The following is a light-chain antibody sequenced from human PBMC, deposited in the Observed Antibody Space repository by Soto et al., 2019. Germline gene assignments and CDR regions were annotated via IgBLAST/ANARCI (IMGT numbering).Light chain of an antibody. CDR1: QSVSSSY. V-gene: IGKV3-20*01. J-gene: IGKJ3*01. CDR3: HQYGSSSFT. Sequence: EIVLTQSPGTLSLSPGERATLSCRASQSVSSSYLDWYQQKPGQAPRLLIYGASSRATGIPDRFSGSGSGTDFTLTISRLEAEDFAVYYCHQYGSSSFTFGPGTKVDIK. CDR2: GAS.